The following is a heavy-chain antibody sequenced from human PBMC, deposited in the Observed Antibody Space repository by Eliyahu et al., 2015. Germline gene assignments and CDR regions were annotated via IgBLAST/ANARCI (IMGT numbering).Heavy chain of an antibody. CDR2: IIPIFGTA. Sequence: EVKKPGSSVKVSCKASGGTFSSYAISWVRQAPGQGLEWMGGIIPIFGTANYAQKFQGRVTITADESTSTAYMELSSLRSEDTAVYYCARGGWSKGVEIYYYGMDVWGQGTTVTVSS. CDR1: GGTFSSYA. CDR3: ARGGWSKGVEIYYYGMDV. J-gene: IGHJ6*02. V-gene: IGHV1-69*01. D-gene: IGHD2-15*01.